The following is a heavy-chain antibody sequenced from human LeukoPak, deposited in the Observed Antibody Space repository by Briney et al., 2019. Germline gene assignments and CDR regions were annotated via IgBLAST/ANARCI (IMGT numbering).Heavy chain of an antibody. CDR3: ARDRMGATDY. Sequence: GGSLRLSCAPPGFTFRSYWMSGVGEAPGRGRGWGANIKQEGSEKYYVDSVKGRFTISRDNAKNSLYLQMNSLRAEDTAVYYCARDRMGATDYWGQGTLVTVSS. V-gene: IGHV3-7*01. J-gene: IGHJ4*02. CDR1: GFTFRSYW. CDR2: IKQEGSEK. D-gene: IGHD1-26*01.